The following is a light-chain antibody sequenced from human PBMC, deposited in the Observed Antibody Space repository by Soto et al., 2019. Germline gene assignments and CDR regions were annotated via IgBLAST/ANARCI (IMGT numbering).Light chain of an antibody. CDR1: SSDIGTYNF. J-gene: IGLJ2*01. CDR2: EVT. V-gene: IGLV2-8*01. CDR3: SSYAGSNNYVV. Sequence: QSALTQPPSASGSPGPSVTISCTGTSSDIGTYNFVSWYQQHPGKAPKLIIYEVTKRPSGVPDRFSGSKSGITASLTVSGLQAEDEADYYCSSYAGSNNYVVFGGGTKLTVL.